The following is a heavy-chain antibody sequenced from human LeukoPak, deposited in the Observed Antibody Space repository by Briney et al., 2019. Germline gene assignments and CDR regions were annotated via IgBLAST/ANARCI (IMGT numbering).Heavy chain of an antibody. V-gene: IGHV4-34*01. CDR3: ARGVYSSGISGFDY. CDR2: INHSGST. J-gene: IGHJ4*02. Sequence: SETLSLTCAVYGGSFSGYYWSWIRQPPGKGLEWIGEINHSGSTNYNPSLKSRVTISVDTSKNQFSLKLSSVTAADTAVYYCARGVYSSGISGFDYWGQGTLVTVSS. D-gene: IGHD6-19*01. CDR1: GGSFSGYY.